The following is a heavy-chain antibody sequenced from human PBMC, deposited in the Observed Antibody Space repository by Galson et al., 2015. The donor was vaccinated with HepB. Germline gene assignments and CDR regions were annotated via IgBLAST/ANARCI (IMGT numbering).Heavy chain of an antibody. CDR1: GFTSNNYA. D-gene: IGHD3-10*01. J-gene: IGHJ6*02. CDR2: ISGSGGSR. Sequence: SLRLSCAASGFTSNNYAMTWVRQAPGKGLEWVSAISGSGGSRYYLDSVKGRFTISRDNSRNILYLQMSSLTAEDTALYFCAKDLRMSGVYGSGDYYYYGMDVWGQGTTVTVSS. V-gene: IGHV3-23*01. CDR3: AKDLRMSGVYGSGDYYYYGMDV.